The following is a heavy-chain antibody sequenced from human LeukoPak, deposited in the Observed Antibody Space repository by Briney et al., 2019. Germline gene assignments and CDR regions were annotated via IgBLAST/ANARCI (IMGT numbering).Heavy chain of an antibody. Sequence: SETLSLTCTVSGGSISSSSYYWGWIRQPPGKGLEWIGSIYYSGSTYYNPSLKSRVTISVDTSKNQFFLKLSSVTAADTAVYYCARHYYYDSSGYYSYYFDYWGQGTLVTVSS. J-gene: IGHJ4*02. CDR1: GGSISSSSYY. CDR2: IYYSGST. CDR3: ARHYYYDSSGYYSYYFDY. V-gene: IGHV4-39*01. D-gene: IGHD3-22*01.